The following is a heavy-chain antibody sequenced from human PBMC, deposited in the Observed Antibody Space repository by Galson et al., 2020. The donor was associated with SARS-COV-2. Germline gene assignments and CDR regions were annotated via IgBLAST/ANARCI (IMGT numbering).Heavy chain of an antibody. V-gene: IGHV4-39*01. J-gene: IGHJ5*01. CDR2: VNFRGST. D-gene: IGHD3-22*01. Sequence: SETLSLTCTVSGASIISSSHYWVWLRQPPGKGLEWIGTVNFRGSTFYNPSLNSRITISVDTSKNQFSLKLSSVTAADTALYFCARRDSSGYYQHLDYVDSWGQGALVTGSS. CDR3: ARRDSSGYYQHLDYVDS. CDR1: GASIISSSHY.